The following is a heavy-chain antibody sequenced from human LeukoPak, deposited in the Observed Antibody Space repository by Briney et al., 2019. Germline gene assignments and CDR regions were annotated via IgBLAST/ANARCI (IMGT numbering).Heavy chain of an antibody. D-gene: IGHD3-9*01. V-gene: IGHV3-7*01. J-gene: IGHJ4*02. CDR3: ARDAPTGYHFDH. Sequence: GGSLRLSCATSGFTFSSNWMSWVRHVPGRGLDWVANIKPDGSAQYYAASVKGRFTVSRDNFKNTLYLQMNSLRVEDTAIYYCARDAPTGYHFDHCGQGALVTVSS. CDR1: GFTFSSNW. CDR2: IKPDGSAQ.